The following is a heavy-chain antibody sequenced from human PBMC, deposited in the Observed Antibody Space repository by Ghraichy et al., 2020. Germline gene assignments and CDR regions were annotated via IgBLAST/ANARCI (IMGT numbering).Heavy chain of an antibody. Sequence: GGSLRLSCAASGFTFSSYAMSWVRQAPGKGLEWVSAISGSGGSTYYADSVKGRFTISRDNSKNTLYLQMNSLRAEDTAVYYCAGFRTQSGYYFDYWGQGTLVTVSS. D-gene: IGHD1-14*01. CDR3: AGFRTQSGYYFDY. CDR1: GFTFSSYA. J-gene: IGHJ4*02. V-gene: IGHV3-23*01. CDR2: ISGSGGST.